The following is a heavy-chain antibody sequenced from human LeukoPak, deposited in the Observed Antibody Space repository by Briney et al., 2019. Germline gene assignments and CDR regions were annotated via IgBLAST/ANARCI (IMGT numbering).Heavy chain of an antibody. CDR1: GFYVTKSY. CDR3: ARVYGSGSYYNPFDY. CDR2: IYDGDNT. Sequence: GGSLRLSCAASGFYVTKSYMSWVRQAPGKGLESVSVIYDGDNTYYADSVKGRFTIPRDNSKNTVYLQMNSLRAEDTAVYYCARVYGSGSYYNPFDYWGQGTLVTVSS. D-gene: IGHD3-10*01. J-gene: IGHJ4*02. V-gene: IGHV3-53*01.